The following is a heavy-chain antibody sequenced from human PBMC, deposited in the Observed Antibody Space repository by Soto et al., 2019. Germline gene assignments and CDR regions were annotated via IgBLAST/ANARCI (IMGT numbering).Heavy chain of an antibody. CDR3: TTPTVTTGFWYYYYGMDV. J-gene: IGHJ6*02. D-gene: IGHD4-4*01. CDR2: IKSKTDGGTT. Sequence: PGGSLRVSCAASGFTFSNAWMNRVRQAPGKGLEWVGRIKSKTDGGTTDYAAPVKGRFTISRDDSKNTLYLQMNSLKTEDTAVYYCTTPTVTTGFWYYYYGMDVWGQGSTVTVSS. CDR1: GFTFSNAW. V-gene: IGHV3-15*07.